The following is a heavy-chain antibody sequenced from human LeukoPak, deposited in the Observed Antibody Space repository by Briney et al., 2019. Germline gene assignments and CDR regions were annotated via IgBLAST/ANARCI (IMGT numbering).Heavy chain of an antibody. Sequence: ASVKVSCKASGYTFTSYGISWVRQAPGQGLEWMGWISAYNGNTNYAQKLQGRVTMTTDTSTSTAYMELRSLRSDDTAVYYCARANQRLASYYYYYGMDVWGQGTTVTVSS. V-gene: IGHV1-18*01. J-gene: IGHJ6*02. CDR2: ISAYNGNT. CDR1: GYTFTSYG. D-gene: IGHD6-25*01. CDR3: ARANQRLASYYYYYGMDV.